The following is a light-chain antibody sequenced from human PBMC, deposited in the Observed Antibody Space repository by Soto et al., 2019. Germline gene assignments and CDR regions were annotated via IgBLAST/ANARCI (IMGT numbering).Light chain of an antibody. CDR1: QSVTSSY. CDR3: QQSNNWPWT. CDR2: GAS. J-gene: IGKJ1*01. Sequence: EILLPQSPGTLSLSPGERLTLSWRASQSVTSSYIAWYQQKSGQAPRLLLYGASSRDTGIPDRFSGSGSGTDFTLTISSLQSEDFSVYYCQQSNNWPWTFGQGTKVDIK. V-gene: IGKV3-20*01.